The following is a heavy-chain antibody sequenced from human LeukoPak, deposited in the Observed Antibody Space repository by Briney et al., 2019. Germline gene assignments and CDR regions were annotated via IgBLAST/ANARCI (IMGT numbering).Heavy chain of an antibody. CDR2: IIPIFGTA. CDR3: ARDYSGYDFSWFDP. D-gene: IGHD5-12*01. Sequence: SVKVSCKASGGTFSSYAISWVRQAPGQGLEWMGGIIPIFGTANHAQKFQSRVTITADESTSTAYMELSSLRSEDTAVYYCARDYSGYDFSWFDPWGQGTLVTVSS. V-gene: IGHV1-69*13. J-gene: IGHJ5*02. CDR1: GGTFSSYA.